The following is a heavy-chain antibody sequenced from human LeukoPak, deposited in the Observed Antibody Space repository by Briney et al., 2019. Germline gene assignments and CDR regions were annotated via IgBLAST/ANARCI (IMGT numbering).Heavy chain of an antibody. CDR3: ARSYFDSSGYYYVLDY. CDR2: IIPIFGTA. V-gene: IGHV1-69*13. D-gene: IGHD3-22*01. CDR1: GGTFSSYA. Sequence: SVKVSCKASGGTFSSYAISWVRQAPGQGLEWMGGIIPIFGTANYAQKFQGRVTITADESTSTAYMELSSLRSEDTAVYYCARSYFDSSGYYYVLDYWGRGTLVTVSS. J-gene: IGHJ4*02.